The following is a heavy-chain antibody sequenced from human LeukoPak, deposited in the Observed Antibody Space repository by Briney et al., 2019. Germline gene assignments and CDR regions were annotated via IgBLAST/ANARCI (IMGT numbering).Heavy chain of an antibody. V-gene: IGHV3-48*01. J-gene: IGHJ4*02. D-gene: IGHD3-9*01. Sequence: GRSLRLSCAASGFTFNTYSMNWVRQAPGKGLEWLSYVKSGNYDIQYADSVTGRFTVSRDSATNSLYLQMNDLKAEDTAVYYCARDSDWAFDYWGQGSLVTVSS. CDR1: GFTFNTYS. CDR3: ARDSDWAFDY. CDR2: VKSGNYDI.